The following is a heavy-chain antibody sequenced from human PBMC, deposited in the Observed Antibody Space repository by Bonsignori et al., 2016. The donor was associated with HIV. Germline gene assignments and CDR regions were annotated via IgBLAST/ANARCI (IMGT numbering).Heavy chain of an antibody. V-gene: IGHV4-59*01. D-gene: IGHD3-10*01. J-gene: IGHJ3*02. CDR1: GGSISSYY. CDR3: ARSLWFGEEAFDI. Sequence: SETLSLTCTVSGGSISSYYWSWIRQPPGKGLEWIGYIYYSGSTNYNPSLKSRVTISVDTSKNQFSLKLSSVTAADTAVYYCARSLWFGEEAFDIWGQGTMVTVSS. CDR2: IYYSGST.